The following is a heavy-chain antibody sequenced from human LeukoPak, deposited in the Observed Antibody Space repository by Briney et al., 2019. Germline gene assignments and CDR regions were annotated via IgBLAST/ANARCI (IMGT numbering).Heavy chain of an antibody. CDR1: GGSISSYY. V-gene: IGHV4-59*01. Sequence: SETLSLTCTVSGGSISSYYWSWIRQPPGKGLEWIGYIYYSGSTNYNPSLKSRVTISVDTSKNQFSLKLSSVTAADTAVYYCASVDILTGSYYFDYWGQGTLVTVSS. D-gene: IGHD3-9*01. CDR3: ASVDILTGSYYFDY. CDR2: IYYSGST. J-gene: IGHJ4*02.